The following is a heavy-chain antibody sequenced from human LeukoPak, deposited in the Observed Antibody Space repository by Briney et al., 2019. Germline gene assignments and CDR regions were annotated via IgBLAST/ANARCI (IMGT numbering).Heavy chain of an antibody. V-gene: IGHV4-59*11. J-gene: IGHJ3*02. D-gene: IGHD2-21*02. CDR2: IYYSGST. CDR1: GGSISSHY. CDR3: AREYDSDAFDI. Sequence: PSETLSLTCTVSGGSISSHYWSWIRQPPGKGLEWIGYIYYSGSTNYNPSLKSRVTISVDASKNQFSLKLSSVTAADTAVYYCAREYDSDAFDIWGQGTMVTVSS.